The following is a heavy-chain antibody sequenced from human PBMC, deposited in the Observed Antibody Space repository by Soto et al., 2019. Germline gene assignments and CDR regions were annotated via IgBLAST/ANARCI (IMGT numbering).Heavy chain of an antibody. J-gene: IGHJ3*01. V-gene: IGHV3-21*01. CDR3: ARDQLYYNDISGRPLNAFDV. Sequence: GGSLRLSCAASGFTFSSCSMNWVRQTPGKGLEWVSSISSTSTYIYYADSVKGRFTISRDNAKNSLHLQMNSLRVEDTAVYYCARDQLYYNDISGRPLNAFDVWGQGTMVTVSS. D-gene: IGHD3-22*01. CDR2: ISSTSTYI. CDR1: GFTFSSCS.